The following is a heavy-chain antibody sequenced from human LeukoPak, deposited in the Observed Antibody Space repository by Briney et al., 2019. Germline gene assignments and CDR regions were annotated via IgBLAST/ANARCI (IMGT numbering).Heavy chain of an antibody. V-gene: IGHV4-39*01. Sequence: PSEILSLTCTVSSGSISGDTSYWGWIRQPPGKGLEWIASIYYTGSTYYSPSLRSRVTISVDTSKNQFFLKLNSLTAADTAAYYCARHVPPPVNGMDYWGQGTLVAVSS. J-gene: IGHJ4*02. D-gene: IGHD2-8*01. CDR2: IYYTGST. CDR1: SGSISGDTSY. CDR3: ARHVPPPVNGMDY.